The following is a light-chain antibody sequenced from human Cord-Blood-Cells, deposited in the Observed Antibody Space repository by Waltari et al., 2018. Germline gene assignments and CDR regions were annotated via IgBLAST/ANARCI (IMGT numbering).Light chain of an antibody. J-gene: IGKJ4*01. CDR1: QSVSSN. CDR2: GAS. CDR3: QEYNSWPLT. Sequence: EIVMTQSPATLSVSPGERATLSCRASQSVSSNVAWYQQKPGQAPRLLVYGASTRATGIPARFSGNESGTEFTLTISSLQSEDFAVYYWQEYNSWPLTVGGGTKVEIK. V-gene: IGKV3-15*01.